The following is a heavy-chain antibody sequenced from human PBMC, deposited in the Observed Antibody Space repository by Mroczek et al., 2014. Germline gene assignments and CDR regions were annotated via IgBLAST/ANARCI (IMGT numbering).Heavy chain of an antibody. D-gene: IGHD3-3*01. J-gene: IGHJ4*02. Sequence: QVQLQESGPGLVKPSETLSLTCTVSGGSISSSSYYWGWIRQPPGKGLEWIGSIYYSGSTYYNPSLKSRVTISVDTSKNQFSLKLSSVTAADTAVYYCARSSVGVVIIWGQGTLVTVSS. CDR2: IYYSGST. V-gene: IGHV4-39*01. CDR3: ARSSVGVVII. CDR1: GGSISSSSYY.